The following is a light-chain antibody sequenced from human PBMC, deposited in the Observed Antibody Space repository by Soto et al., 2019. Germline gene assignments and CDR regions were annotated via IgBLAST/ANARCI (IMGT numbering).Light chain of an antibody. J-gene: IGKJ4*01. CDR2: TTS. V-gene: IGKV1-12*01. CDR3: QQGNRFPLT. Sequence: DIQMTQSPSSVSASVGDRVTITCRASQAINRYLAWYQQKPGKAPNLLIYTTSSLQSGVPSRFSGSGSGTDFTLTISSLGPEDFATYYCQQGNRFPLTFGGGTKVEIK. CDR1: QAINRY.